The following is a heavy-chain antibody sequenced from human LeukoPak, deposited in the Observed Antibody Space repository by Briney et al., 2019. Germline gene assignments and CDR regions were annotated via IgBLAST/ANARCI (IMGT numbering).Heavy chain of an antibody. CDR1: GGSISGDY. Sequence: SETLSLTCTVSGGSISGDYWTWIRQAPGKGLEWIGYIHFTGSPNYNPSLKSRPTISVDTSKNQFSLHLNSVTAADTAVYYCAKGGGLFEYWGQGTLVTVSS. CDR3: AKGGGLFEY. CDR2: IHFTGSP. V-gene: IGHV4-59*01. D-gene: IGHD3-16*01. J-gene: IGHJ4*02.